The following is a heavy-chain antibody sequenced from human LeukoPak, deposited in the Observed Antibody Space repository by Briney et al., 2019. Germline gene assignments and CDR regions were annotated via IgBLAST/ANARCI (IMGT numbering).Heavy chain of an antibody. D-gene: IGHD7-27*01. CDR2: ISGSGGST. J-gene: IGHJ4*02. CDR3: ARGWGYFDY. CDR1: GFTFSSYA. Sequence: GGSLRLSCAASGFTFSSYAMSWVRQAPGKGLEWVSAISGSGGSTYYADSVKGRFTISRDNAKNSLYLQMNSLRAEDTAVYYCARGWGYFDYWGQGTLVTVSS. V-gene: IGHV3-23*01.